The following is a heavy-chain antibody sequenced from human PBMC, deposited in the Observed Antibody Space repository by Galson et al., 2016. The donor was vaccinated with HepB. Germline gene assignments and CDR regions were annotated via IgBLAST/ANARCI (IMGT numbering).Heavy chain of an antibody. CDR3: ARDTHSWVRLDW. Sequence: SETLSLTCTVSGDSIGTYSWTWIRQPPGKGLAWIGYISHTGSTNYNPSLKSRVTISVDKSNNQFSLNVRSVTAADTAIYVCARDTHSWVRLDWWGQGTLVTVSS. D-gene: IGHD2-21*01. CDR1: GDSIGTYS. V-gene: IGHV4-59*01. CDR2: ISHTGST. J-gene: IGHJ4*01.